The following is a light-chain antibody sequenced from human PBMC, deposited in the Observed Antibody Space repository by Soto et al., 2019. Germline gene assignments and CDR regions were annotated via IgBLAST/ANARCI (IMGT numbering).Light chain of an antibody. CDR2: LEGSGSY. Sequence: QAVVTQSSSASASLGSSVKLTCSQSSGNSSYIIAWHQQQPGKAPRYLMKLEGSGSYNKGSGVPDRFSGSSSGADRYLTISNLQFEDEADYYCETWDSNTAVFGGGTQLTVL. V-gene: IGLV4-60*02. CDR1: SGNSSYI. J-gene: IGLJ7*01. CDR3: ETWDSNTAV.